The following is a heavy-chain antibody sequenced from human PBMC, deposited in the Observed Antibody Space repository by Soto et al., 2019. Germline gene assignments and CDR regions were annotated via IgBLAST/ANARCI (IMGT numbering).Heavy chain of an antibody. V-gene: IGHV6-1*01. CDR2: TYCRSNWYT. CDR3: ARLIGNSWLAS. D-gene: IGHD2-8*01. J-gene: IGHJ5*01. CDR1: GDSVSTNSAT. Sequence: SQTLSLTGAISGDSVSTNSATWDWIRQSPSRGLEWLGRTYCRSNWYTDYAVSVKGRITISPDTSNNQLSLQLNSVTPDDTAVYYCARLIGNSWLASWGQGTLVTVSS.